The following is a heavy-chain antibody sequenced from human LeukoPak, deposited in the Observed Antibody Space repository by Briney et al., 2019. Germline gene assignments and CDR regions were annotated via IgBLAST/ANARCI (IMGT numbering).Heavy chain of an antibody. CDR3: ARDSGSHDY. CDR2: IYYSGST. CDR1: GGSISSYY. D-gene: IGHD1-26*01. Sequence: SETLSLTCTVSGGSISSYYWSRIRQPPGKGLEWIGYIYYSGSTNYNPSLKSRVTISVDTSKNQFSLKLSSVTAADTAVYYCARDSGSHDYWGQGTLVTVSS. V-gene: IGHV4-59*01. J-gene: IGHJ4*02.